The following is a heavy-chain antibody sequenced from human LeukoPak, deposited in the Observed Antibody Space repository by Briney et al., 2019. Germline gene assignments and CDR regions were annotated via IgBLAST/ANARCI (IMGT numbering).Heavy chain of an antibody. V-gene: IGHV3-30-3*01. CDR3: ASPGYSSGWYSDY. CDR2: ISYDGSNK. D-gene: IGHD6-19*01. CDR1: GFTFSSYA. J-gene: IGHJ4*02. Sequence: GGSLRLSCAASGFTFSSYAMHWVRQAPGKGLEWVAVISYDGSNKYYADSVKGRFTISRDNSKNTLYLQMNSLRAEDTAVYYCASPGYSSGWYSDYWGQGTLVTVSS.